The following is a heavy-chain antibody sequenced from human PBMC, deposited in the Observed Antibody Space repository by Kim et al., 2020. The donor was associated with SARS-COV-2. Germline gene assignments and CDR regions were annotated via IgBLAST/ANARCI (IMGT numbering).Heavy chain of an antibody. V-gene: IGHV1-18*01. Sequence: ASVKVSCKASGYTFTSYGISWVRQAPGQGLEWMGWIIAYNGNTNYAQKLQGRVTITTDTSTSTAYMELRSLRSDDTAVYYCARDQRGNSGFDCWGQGTLVTVSS. CDR3: ARDQRGNSGFDC. CDR1: GYTFTSYG. CDR2: IIAYNGNT. J-gene: IGHJ4*02. D-gene: IGHD2-21*02.